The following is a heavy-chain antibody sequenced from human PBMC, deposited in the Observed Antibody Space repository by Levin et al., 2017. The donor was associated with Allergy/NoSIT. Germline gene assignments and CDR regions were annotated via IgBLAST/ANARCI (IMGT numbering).Heavy chain of an antibody. CDR1: GFTLSSYN. Sequence: GESLKISCTASGFTLSSYNMDWVRQTPGKGLEWVSSISSNSDFIYYAGSLRGRFTISRDNAKNSLYLEMYSLRPEDTAIYYCARLAYSAYERTGGLDLWGQGTLATVSS. CDR3: ARLAYSAYERTGGLDL. CDR2: ISSNSDFI. D-gene: IGHD5-12*01. J-gene: IGHJ4*02. V-gene: IGHV3-21*01.